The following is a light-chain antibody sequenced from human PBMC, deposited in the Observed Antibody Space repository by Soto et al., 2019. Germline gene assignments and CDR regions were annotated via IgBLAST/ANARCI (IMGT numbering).Light chain of an antibody. CDR2: EVS. Sequence: QSVLTQPASVSGSPGQSITISCTGTSSDVGGYDYVSWYQQHPAKAPKLMIYEVSNRPSGVSNRFSASKSGNTASLTISGLQAEDEAGYYCSSYTSSSTLVFGTGTKVTGL. J-gene: IGLJ1*01. V-gene: IGLV2-14*01. CDR1: SSDVGGYDY. CDR3: SSYTSSSTLV.